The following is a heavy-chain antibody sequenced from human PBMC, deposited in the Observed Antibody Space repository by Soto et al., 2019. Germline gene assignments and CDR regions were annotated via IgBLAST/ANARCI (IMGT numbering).Heavy chain of an antibody. CDR3: ARHAIKVSGYSPPSFED. V-gene: IGHV4-39*01. Sequence: QLQLQESGPGLVKPSETLSLTCTVSGGSISSSSYYWGWIRQPPGKGLEWIGSIYYSGSTYYHPFLKSRVTISVDTAKTQFSLKLSSVTAADTAVYYCARHAIKVSGYSPPSFEDWGQGTLVTVSS. D-gene: IGHD5-12*01. CDR2: IYYSGST. CDR1: GGSISSSSYY. J-gene: IGHJ4*02.